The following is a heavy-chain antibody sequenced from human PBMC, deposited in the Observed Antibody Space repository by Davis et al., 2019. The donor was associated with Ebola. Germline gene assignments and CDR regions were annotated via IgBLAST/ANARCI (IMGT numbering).Heavy chain of an antibody. Sequence: PGGSLRLSCAASGFTFSSYAMHWVRQAPGKGLEWVAVISYDGSNKYYADSVKGRFTISRDNSKNTLYLQMNSLRAEDTAVYYCARGRLVAAQGNFDYWGQGTLVTVSS. D-gene: IGHD2-15*01. J-gene: IGHJ4*02. CDR2: ISYDGSNK. V-gene: IGHV3-30-3*01. CDR3: ARGRLVAAQGNFDY. CDR1: GFTFSSYA.